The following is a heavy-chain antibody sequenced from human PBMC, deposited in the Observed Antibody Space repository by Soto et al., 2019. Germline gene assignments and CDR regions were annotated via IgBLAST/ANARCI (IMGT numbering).Heavy chain of an antibody. Sequence: SETLSLTCTVSGGSIISSIYYWGWIRQPPGKGLEWIGSIYSSGSTYYNPSLKSRVTISADTSRNQFSLKLSSVTAADTAVYYCGTPVSSGYQAFEVWGQGTVVTVSS. J-gene: IGHJ3*01. V-gene: IGHV4-39*01. CDR2: IYSSGST. CDR1: GGSIISSIYY. D-gene: IGHD3-22*01. CDR3: GTPVSSGYQAFEV.